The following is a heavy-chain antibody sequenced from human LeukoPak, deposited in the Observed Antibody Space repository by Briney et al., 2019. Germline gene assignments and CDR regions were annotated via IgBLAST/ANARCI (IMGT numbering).Heavy chain of an antibody. CDR2: IRVDGSDK. CDR1: GFTFNNYW. D-gene: IGHD5-24*01. CDR3: ARGEQKATITGLDS. J-gene: IGHJ4*02. V-gene: IGHV3-7*01. Sequence: GGSLRLSCVASGFTFNNYWMSWVRQAPGKGLEWVANIRVDGSDKFYMDSVKGRFTISRDNAENSLYLQMNGLRVEDTAVYFCARGEQKATITGLDSWGQGTLVTVSS.